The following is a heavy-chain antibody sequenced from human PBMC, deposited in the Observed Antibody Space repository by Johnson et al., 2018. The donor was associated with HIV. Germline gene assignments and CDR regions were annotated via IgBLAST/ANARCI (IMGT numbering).Heavy chain of an antibody. Sequence: QVQLVESGGGVVQPGRSLRLSCAASGFTFRSHAMHWVRQAPGKGLEWGAVISYDGNNTFQADSVKGRFNISRDNSKNTLYLQMNSLRAEDTAVYYCARSYSTSWNASDIWGQGTMVTVSS. CDR2: ISYDGNNT. J-gene: IGHJ3*02. CDR1: GFTFRSHA. CDR3: ARSYSTSWNASDI. D-gene: IGHD4-11*01. V-gene: IGHV3-30-3*01.